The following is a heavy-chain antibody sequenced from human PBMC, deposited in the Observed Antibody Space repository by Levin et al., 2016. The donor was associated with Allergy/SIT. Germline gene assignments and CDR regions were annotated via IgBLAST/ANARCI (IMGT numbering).Heavy chain of an antibody. V-gene: IGHV4-61*01. J-gene: IGHJ3*02. CDR2: IYYSGST. Sequence: SETLSLTCTVSGGSVSSGSYYWSWIRQPPGKGLEWIGYIYYSGSTNYNPSLKSRVTISVDTSKNQFSLKLSSVTAADTAVYYCARGVSIEAVLPALDAFDIWGQGTMVTVSS. CDR1: GGSVSSGSYY. D-gene: IGHD2-8*01. CDR3: ARGVSIEAVLPALDAFDI.